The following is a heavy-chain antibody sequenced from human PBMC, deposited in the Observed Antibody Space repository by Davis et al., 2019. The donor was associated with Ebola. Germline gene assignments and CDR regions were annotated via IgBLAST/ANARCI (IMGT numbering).Heavy chain of an antibody. CDR1: GGSLSGYY. Sequence: GSLRLSCAVYGGSLSGYYWSWIRQPPGKGLEWIGEINHSGSTNYNPSLKSRVTISVDTSKNQFSLKLSSVTAADTAVYYCARGYANWFDPWGQGTLVTVSS. D-gene: IGHD2-8*01. CDR2: INHSGST. CDR3: ARGYANWFDP. V-gene: IGHV4-34*01. J-gene: IGHJ5*02.